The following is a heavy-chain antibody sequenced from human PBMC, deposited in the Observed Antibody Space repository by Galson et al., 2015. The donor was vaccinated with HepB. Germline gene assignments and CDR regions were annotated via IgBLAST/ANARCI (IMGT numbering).Heavy chain of an antibody. Sequence: SLRLSCAASGFNFDDYAMHWVRQAPGKGLEWVSGISWNSNRIVYADSVKGRFTISRDNAEKSLFLHMNSLRPEDTAIYYCVKEGWGVSLIVGNYFDCWGQGTLITVSS. J-gene: IGHJ4*02. D-gene: IGHD2/OR15-2a*01. CDR2: ISWNSNRI. CDR1: GFNFDDYA. CDR3: VKEGWGVSLIVGNYFDC. V-gene: IGHV3-9*01.